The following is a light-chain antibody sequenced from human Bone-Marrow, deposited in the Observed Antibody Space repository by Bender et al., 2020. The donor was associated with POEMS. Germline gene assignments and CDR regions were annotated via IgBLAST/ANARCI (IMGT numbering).Light chain of an antibody. CDR3: SCYTTSISRV. CDR2: QDT. J-gene: IGLJ3*02. Sequence: SYELTQPPSVSVSPGQTASITCSGDKLGNKYACWYQQKPGQSPVLVIYQDTKRPSGSPERFSGSNSGNKATLTISGTQAIDEADSSCSCYTTSISRVFGEGTKLTVL. V-gene: IGLV3-1*01. CDR1: KLGNKY.